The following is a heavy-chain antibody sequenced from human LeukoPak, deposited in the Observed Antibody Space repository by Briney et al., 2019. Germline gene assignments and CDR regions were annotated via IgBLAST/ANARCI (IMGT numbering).Heavy chain of an antibody. D-gene: IGHD6-13*01. Sequence: SETLSLTCTVSGGSISSSSYSWGWIRQPPGKGLEWIGSIYYSGGTSYNPSLKSRVTISVDTSKNQFPLKLSSVTAADTAVYYCARQNGVYSSSWYSGPFDYWGQGTLVTVSS. J-gene: IGHJ4*02. CDR2: IYYSGGT. V-gene: IGHV4-39*01. CDR1: GGSISSSSYS. CDR3: ARQNGVYSSSWYSGPFDY.